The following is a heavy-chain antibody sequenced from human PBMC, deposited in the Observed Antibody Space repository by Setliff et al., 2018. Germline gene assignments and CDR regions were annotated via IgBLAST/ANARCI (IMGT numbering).Heavy chain of an antibody. CDR3: VRVGREYGDSGGHDAFRN. CDR1: GASVINYY. D-gene: IGHD4-17*01. V-gene: IGHV4-4*07. J-gene: IGHJ3*01. Sequence: SETLSLTCNVYGASVINYYWNWIRQSAGEGLEWLVRIYSDGRSSYNPSLKSRISMSLDASKNEIFLKMSSLTAADTARYYCVRVGREYGDSGGHDAFRNWGQGKMVT. CDR2: IYSDGRS.